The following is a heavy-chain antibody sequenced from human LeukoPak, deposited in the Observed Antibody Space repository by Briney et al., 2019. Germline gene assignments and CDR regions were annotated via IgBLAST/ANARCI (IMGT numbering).Heavy chain of an antibody. CDR3: WYSSSSPYYYSGMDV. V-gene: IGHV3-23*01. J-gene: IGHJ6*02. CDR2: ISGSGGST. D-gene: IGHD6-6*01. Sequence: PGGSLRLSCAASGFTFSSYPMSWVRQAPGKGLEWVSAISGSGGSTYYADSVKGRFTISRDNSKNTLDLQMNSLRAEDTAVYYCWYSSSSPYYYSGMDVWGQGTTVTVSS. CDR1: GFTFSSYP.